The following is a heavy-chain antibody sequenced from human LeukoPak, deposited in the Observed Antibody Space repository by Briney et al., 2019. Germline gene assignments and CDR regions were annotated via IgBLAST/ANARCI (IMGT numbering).Heavy chain of an antibody. J-gene: IGHJ4*02. CDR2: IYYSGST. Sequence: SETLSLTCTVSGGSISSYYWSWIRQPPGKGLEWIGYIYYSGSTNYNPSLRSRVTISVDTSKNQFSLKLSSVTAADTAVYCCARGTVRGVIPFDYWGQGTLVTVSS. CDR1: GGSISSYY. CDR3: ARGTVRGVIPFDY. D-gene: IGHD3-10*01. V-gene: IGHV4-59*01.